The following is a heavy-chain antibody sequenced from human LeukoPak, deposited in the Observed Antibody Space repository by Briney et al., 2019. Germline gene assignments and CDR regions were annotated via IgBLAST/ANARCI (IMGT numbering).Heavy chain of an antibody. CDR3: AKTRYDILTGYSDY. V-gene: IGHV3-30*18. D-gene: IGHD3-9*01. CDR1: RYTFSSYG. CDR2: ISYDGSNK. Sequence: GGSLRLSCAASRYTFSSYGMHWVRQAPGKGLEWVAVISYDGSNKYYADSVKGRFTISRDNSKNTLYLQMNSLRAEDTAVYYCAKTRYDILTGYSDYWGQGTLSPSPQ. J-gene: IGHJ4*02.